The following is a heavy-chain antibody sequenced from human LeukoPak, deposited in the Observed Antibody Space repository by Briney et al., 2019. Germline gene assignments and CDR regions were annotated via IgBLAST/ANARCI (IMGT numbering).Heavy chain of an antibody. V-gene: IGHV4-31*03. CDR3: AKAVRITMVRGVMVDFDP. CDR2: IDYSGST. J-gene: IGHJ5*02. CDR1: GGSISSGGYY. Sequence: SETLSLTCTVSGGSISSGGYYWSWIRQHPGKGLEWIGYIDYSGSTYYNPSLKSRVTISVDTSKNQFSLKLSSVTAADTAVYCCAKAVRITMVRGVMVDFDPWGQGTLVTVSS. D-gene: IGHD3-10*01.